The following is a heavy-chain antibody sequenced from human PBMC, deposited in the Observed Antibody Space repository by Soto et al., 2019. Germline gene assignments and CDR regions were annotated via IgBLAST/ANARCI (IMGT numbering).Heavy chain of an antibody. CDR1: GGSISSSNW. Sequence: SETLSLTCAVSGGSISSSNWWSWVRQPPGKGLEWIGEIYHSGSTNYNPSLKSRVTISVDKSKNQFSLKLSSVTAADTAVYYCARGLLWFGELNWFAPWGQGTLVTVSS. CDR2: IYHSGST. V-gene: IGHV4-4*02. D-gene: IGHD3-10*01. CDR3: ARGLLWFGELNWFAP. J-gene: IGHJ5*02.